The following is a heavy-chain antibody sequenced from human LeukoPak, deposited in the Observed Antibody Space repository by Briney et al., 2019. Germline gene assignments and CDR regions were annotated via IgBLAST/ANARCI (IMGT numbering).Heavy chain of an antibody. Sequence: GASVKVSCKASGYTFTSYGISWVRQAPGQGLEWMGWISAYNGNTNYAQKLQGRVTMTTDTSTSTAYMELRSLRSDDTAVYYCARSGPPNYDFWSGYYNYSDYWGQGTLVTVSS. D-gene: IGHD3-3*01. CDR2: ISAYNGNT. J-gene: IGHJ4*02. CDR1: GYTFTSYG. CDR3: ARSGPPNYDFWSGYYNYSDY. V-gene: IGHV1-18*01.